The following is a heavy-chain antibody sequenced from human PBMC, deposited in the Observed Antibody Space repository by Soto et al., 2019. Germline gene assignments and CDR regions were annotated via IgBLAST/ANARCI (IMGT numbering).Heavy chain of an antibody. V-gene: IGHV3-33*01. CDR3: ARDQTDSGGYSDS. Sequence: QVQLVESGGGVVQPGKSLRLSCAGSGFTFKNYNMHWVRQAPGKGLEWVALIWYDGSNEYYADSVKGRFTISRDNSKNTVYLQVSKLRAEDTAVYFCARDQTDSGGYSDSWGQGTLVTVSS. J-gene: IGHJ4*02. CDR1: GFTFKNYN. D-gene: IGHD3-22*01. CDR2: IWYDGSNE.